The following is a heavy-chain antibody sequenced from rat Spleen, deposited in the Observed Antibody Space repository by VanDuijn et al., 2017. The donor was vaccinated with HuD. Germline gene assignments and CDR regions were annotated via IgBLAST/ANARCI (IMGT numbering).Heavy chain of an antibody. CDR1: GFTFSNYY. V-gene: IGHV5-25*01. CDR3: AKGLITGYVMDA. Sequence: EVQLVESGGGLVQPGRSMKLSCAASGFTFSNYYMAWVRQAPTEGLEWVASISTGGGNTYYPDSVKGRFTISRDNAQNSIYLQMNSLTSEDTATYYCAKGLITGYVMDAWGQGASVTVSS. J-gene: IGHJ4*01. D-gene: IGHD1-1*01. CDR2: ISTGGGNT.